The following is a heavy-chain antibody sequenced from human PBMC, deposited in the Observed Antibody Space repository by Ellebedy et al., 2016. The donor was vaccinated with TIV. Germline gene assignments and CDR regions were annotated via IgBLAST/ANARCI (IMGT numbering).Heavy chain of an antibody. V-gene: IGHV1-2*02. CDR2: INPNTGGT. J-gene: IGHJ4*02. Sequence: ASVKVSXXASGHIFTGYYMYWVRQAPGQGLEWMGWINPNTGGTNYAQNFQGRVTMTRDTSISTAYMELRSLRSDDTAVYFCARDNAYSSGYYPDYWGQGTLVTVSS. CDR3: ARDNAYSSGYYPDY. CDR1: GHIFTGYY. D-gene: IGHD6-19*01.